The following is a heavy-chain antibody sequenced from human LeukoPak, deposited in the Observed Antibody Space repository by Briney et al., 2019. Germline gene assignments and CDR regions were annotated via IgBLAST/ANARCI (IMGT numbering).Heavy chain of an antibody. V-gene: IGHV4-4*07. J-gene: IGHJ5*02. CDR1: GGSISSYY. CDR3: VRGRYSSGWYKDKNWFDP. D-gene: IGHD6-19*01. Sequence: PSETLSLTCTVSGGSISSYYWSWIRQPAGKGLQWIGRISTSGNTDYNPSLKSRVTMSVDTSKNQFSLKLSSVTAADTAVYYCVRGRYSSGWYKDKNWFDPWGQGTPVTVSS. CDR2: ISTSGNT.